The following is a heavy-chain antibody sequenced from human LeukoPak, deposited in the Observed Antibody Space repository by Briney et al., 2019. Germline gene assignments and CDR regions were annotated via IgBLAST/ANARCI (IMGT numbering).Heavy chain of an antibody. V-gene: IGHV4-59*12. J-gene: IGHJ6*03. CDR1: GGSISSYY. Sequence: SETLSLTCTVSGGSISSYYWSWIRQPPGKGLEWIGYIYYSGSTNYNPSLKSRVTISVDTSKNQFSLKLSSVTAADTAVYYCARASLTYYYDSSGYSNDSYYYYMDVWGKGTTVTVSS. CDR2: IYYSGST. D-gene: IGHD3-22*01. CDR3: ARASLTYYYDSSGYSNDSYYYYMDV.